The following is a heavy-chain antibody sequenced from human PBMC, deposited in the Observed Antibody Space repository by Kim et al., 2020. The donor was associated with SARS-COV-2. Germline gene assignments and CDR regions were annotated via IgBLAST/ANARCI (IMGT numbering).Heavy chain of an antibody. Sequence: ASVKVSCMASGYTFTDYYIHWVRQAPGQGLEWMGWIHTKNGDTKSAQKFQGRVTMTRDTATSTAYLDLTRLTSEDTAGDYCVREAGGSSPLGLWGQGTLV. CDR3: VREAGGSSPLGL. J-gene: IGHJ5*02. D-gene: IGHD3-10*01. CDR2: IHTKNGDT. CDR1: GYTFTDYY. V-gene: IGHV1-2*02.